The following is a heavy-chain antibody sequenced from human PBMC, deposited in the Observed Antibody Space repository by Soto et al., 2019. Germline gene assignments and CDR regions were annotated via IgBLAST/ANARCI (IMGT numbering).Heavy chain of an antibody. V-gene: IGHV4-59*08. CDR2: FYYSGST. J-gene: IGHJ6*03. D-gene: IGHD2-15*01. CDR3: ARSREYCSGDSCSYMDV. Sequence: SETLSLTCTVSGGSINSYYWSWIRQPPGKGLEWIGYFYYSGSTNYSPSLRNRVAISVDTSKNQFSLKLSSVTAADTAVYYCARSREYCSGDSCSYMDVWGKGTTVTVSS. CDR1: GGSINSYY.